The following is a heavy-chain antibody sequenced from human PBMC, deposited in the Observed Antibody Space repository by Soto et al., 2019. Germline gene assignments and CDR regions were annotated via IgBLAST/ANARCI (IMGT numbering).Heavy chain of an antibody. D-gene: IGHD3-16*02. CDR2: IYYSGST. Sequence: PSETLSLTCTVSGGSISSYYWSWIRQPPGKGLEWIGYIYYSGSTNYNPSLKSRVTISVDTSKNQFSLKLSSVTAADTAVYYCARERLGELSLPFDYWGQGTLVTVSS. CDR3: ARERLGELSLPFDY. V-gene: IGHV4-59*01. J-gene: IGHJ4*02. CDR1: GGSISSYY.